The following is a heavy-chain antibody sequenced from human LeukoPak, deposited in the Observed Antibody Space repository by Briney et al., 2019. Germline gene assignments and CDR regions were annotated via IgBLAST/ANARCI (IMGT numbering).Heavy chain of an antibody. D-gene: IGHD2-21*02. CDR2: IIPVFGTA. Sequence: SVKVSCKASGGTFSSYAISWVRQAPGQGLEWMGGIIPVFGTANYAQKFQGRVTITADKSTSTAYMELSSLRSEDTAVYYCARDLGVTSQLAYWGQGTLVTVSS. CDR3: ARDLGVTSQLAY. J-gene: IGHJ4*02. V-gene: IGHV1-69*06. CDR1: GGTFSSYA.